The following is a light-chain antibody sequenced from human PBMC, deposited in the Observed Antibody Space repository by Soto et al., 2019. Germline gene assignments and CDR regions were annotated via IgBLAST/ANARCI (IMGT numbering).Light chain of an antibody. CDR1: SSDVGGYNY. CDR3: CSYAGSYTLV. V-gene: IGLV2-11*01. J-gene: IGLJ2*01. CDR2: DVT. Sequence: QSVLAQPRSVSGSPGQSVAISCTGTSSDVGGYNYVSWYQQHPGKAPKLMIYDVTKRPSGVPDRFSASKSGNTASLTISGLQADDEADYYCCSYAGSYTLVFGGGTQLTVL.